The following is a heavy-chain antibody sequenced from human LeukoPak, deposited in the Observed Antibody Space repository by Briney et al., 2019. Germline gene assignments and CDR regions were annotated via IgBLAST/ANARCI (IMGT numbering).Heavy chain of an antibody. J-gene: IGHJ5*02. CDR2: ISAGGNTI. D-gene: IGHD2-2*02. CDR3: ARAATCYRCVGWFDP. Sequence: GGSLRLSCAASGFTFTSYEMNWVRQAPGKGLEWVSYISAGGNTIYYADSVKGRLTISRDNAKNSLYLQMNSLRAEDTAVYYCARAATCYRCVGWFDPWGQGTPVTVSS. CDR1: GFTFTSYE. V-gene: IGHV3-48*03.